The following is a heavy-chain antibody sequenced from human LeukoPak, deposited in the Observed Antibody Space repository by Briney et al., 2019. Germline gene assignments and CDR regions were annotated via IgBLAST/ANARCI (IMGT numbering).Heavy chain of an antibody. J-gene: IGHJ4*02. V-gene: IGHV4-39*01. D-gene: IGHD6-19*01. CDR3: ARADIRAIASSGWYGFDY. Sequence: SETLSLTCTVSGGSITTGTYYWAWIRQPPGKGLEWIGSIYYSGSTFYNPSLKSRVAISVDMSNNQFSLRLSSVTAADTAVYYCARADIRAIASSGWYGFDYWGQGTLVTVSS. CDR1: GGSITTGTYY. CDR2: IYYSGST.